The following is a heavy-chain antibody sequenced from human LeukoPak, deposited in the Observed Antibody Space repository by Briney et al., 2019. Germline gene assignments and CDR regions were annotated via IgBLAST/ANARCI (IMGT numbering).Heavy chain of an antibody. CDR1: GFNFDNFA. J-gene: IGHJ4*02. CDR3: ARPSPPGDGYNPPDH. D-gene: IGHD5-24*01. CDR2: ISHDRRTK. V-gene: IGHV3-30*04. Sequence: GKSLTLSCVVSGFNFDNFAMHWVGQPLGKGLEWVAVISHDRRTKYYADSMKGRITISRDNSKNTLFLQMNNLRSEDTAVYFCARPSPPGDGYNPPDHWGQGTLVTVSS.